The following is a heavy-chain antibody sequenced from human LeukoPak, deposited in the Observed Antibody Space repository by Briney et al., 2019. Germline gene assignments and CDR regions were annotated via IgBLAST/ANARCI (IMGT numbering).Heavy chain of an antibody. D-gene: IGHD3-22*01. Sequence: GGSLRLSCAASGFTVSTNYMSWVRQAPGKGLEWVGFIRSKAYGGTTEYAASVKGRFTISRDDSKSIAYLQMNSLKTEDTAVYYCTREQTYYDSADHWGQGTLVTVSS. V-gene: IGHV3-49*04. CDR1: GFTVSTNY. CDR2: IRSKAYGGTT. J-gene: IGHJ4*02. CDR3: TREQTYYDSADH.